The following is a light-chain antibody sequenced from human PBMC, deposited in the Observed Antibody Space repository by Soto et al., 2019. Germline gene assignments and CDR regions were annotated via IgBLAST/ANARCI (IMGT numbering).Light chain of an antibody. V-gene: IGLV2-14*01. CDR2: EVI. J-gene: IGLJ1*01. CDR3: SSYTSRTTYV. Sequence: QSALTQPASVSGSPGQSITISCTGTSSDVGGYNYVSWFQQHPGKAPKLIIYEVIYRPSGISDRFSGSKSGNTASLTISGLRAEDEADYYCSSYTSRTTYVVGTGTKLTVL. CDR1: SSDVGGYNY.